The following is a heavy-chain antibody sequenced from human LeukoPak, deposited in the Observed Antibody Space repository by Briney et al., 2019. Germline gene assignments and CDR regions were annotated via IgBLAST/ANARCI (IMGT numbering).Heavy chain of an antibody. Sequence: AWVQVSCQASGGTFSSYAIIWVRQAPGKGLEWMGGIIPIFCTANYAQKFQGRVTITADDSTSTAYMERSSLRSEDTAVYYCARGGYCSGGSCYRIDYWGQGTLVTVSS. D-gene: IGHD2-15*01. V-gene: IGHV1-69*01. CDR1: GGTFSSYA. J-gene: IGHJ4*02. CDR2: IIPIFCTA. CDR3: ARGGYCSGGSCYRIDY.